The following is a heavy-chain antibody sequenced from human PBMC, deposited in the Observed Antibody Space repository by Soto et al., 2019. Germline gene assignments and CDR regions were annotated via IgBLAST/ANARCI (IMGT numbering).Heavy chain of an antibody. Sequence: KPSETLSLTCTVSGDSISRFYWSWIRQPPGKGLEWLGYISYSGSTNYSPALRSRVTISADTSKNQFSLKLNAVTAADTAVYYCARDDSTGRFDFWGQGALVTVSS. CDR2: ISYSGST. V-gene: IGHV4-59*01. D-gene: IGHD6-19*01. CDR3: ARDDSTGRFDF. CDR1: GDSISRFY. J-gene: IGHJ4*02.